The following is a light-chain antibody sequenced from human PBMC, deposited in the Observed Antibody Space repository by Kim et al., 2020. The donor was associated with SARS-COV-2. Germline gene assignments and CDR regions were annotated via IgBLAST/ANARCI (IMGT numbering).Light chain of an antibody. V-gene: IGLV2-8*01. J-gene: IGLJ2*01. CDR2: EVN. CDR1: SIDIGGYNF. CDR3: SSYAGTQNFV. Sequence: GQSITISCTGTSIDIGGYNFVSWYQHHPGKAPKVMIYEVNKRPSGVPDRFSGSKSGNTASLTISGLQAEDEADYYCSSYAGTQNFVFGGGTQLTVL.